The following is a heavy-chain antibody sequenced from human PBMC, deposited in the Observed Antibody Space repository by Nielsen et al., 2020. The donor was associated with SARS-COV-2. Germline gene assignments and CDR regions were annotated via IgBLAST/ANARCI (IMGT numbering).Heavy chain of an antibody. CDR3: ARAASSGFYYYYGMDV. Sequence: GGSLRLSCAASGFTFSSYAMHWVRQAPGKGLEWVAVISYDGSNKYYADSVKGRFTISRDNSKNTLYLQMNSLRAEDTAVYYCARAASSGFYYYYGMDVWGQGTTVTVSS. J-gene: IGHJ6*02. CDR1: GFTFSSYA. D-gene: IGHD6-19*01. V-gene: IGHV3-30-3*01. CDR2: ISYDGSNK.